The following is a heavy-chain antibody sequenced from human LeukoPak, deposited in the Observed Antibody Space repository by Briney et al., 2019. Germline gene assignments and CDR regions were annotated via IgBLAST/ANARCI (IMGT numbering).Heavy chain of an antibody. CDR3: ARARIAVAGTFDY. D-gene: IGHD6-19*01. CDR2: ISAYNGNT. CDR1: GYTFTSYD. V-gene: IGHV1-18*01. J-gene: IGHJ4*02. Sequence: ASVKVSCKASGYTFTSYDISWVRQAPGQGLEWMGWISAYNGNTNYAQKFQGRVTITADKSTSTAYMELSSLRSEDTAVYYCARARIAVAGTFDYWGQGTLVTVSS.